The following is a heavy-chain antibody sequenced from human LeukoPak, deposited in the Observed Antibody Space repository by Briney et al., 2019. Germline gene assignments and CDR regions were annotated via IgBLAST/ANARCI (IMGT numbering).Heavy chain of an antibody. CDR2: IKSETDGGTT. CDR3: TTAVFLTGYDY. J-gene: IGHJ4*02. CDR1: GFTFSNAW. V-gene: IGHV3-15*07. Sequence: GGSLRLSCAASGFTFSNAWLNWVRQAPGKGLEWVGRIKSETDGGTTDYAAPVKGRFTISRDDSKNTLYLQMNSLKTEDTAVYYCTTAVFLTGYDYWGQGTLVTVSS. D-gene: IGHD3-9*01.